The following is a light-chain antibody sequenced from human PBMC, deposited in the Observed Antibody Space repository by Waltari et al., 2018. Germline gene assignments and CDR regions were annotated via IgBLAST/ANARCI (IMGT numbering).Light chain of an antibody. CDR2: YDS. CDR3: QVWDSSRDHGV. CDR1: NIGRKT. J-gene: IGLJ1*01. V-gene: IGLV3-21*04. Sequence: SYVLTQPPSVSVAPGETARLTCGGNNIGRKTVPWYQQKPGQTPVVVISYDSDRPSGIPERFSGSNSGNTATLTISRVEAGDEADYYCQVWDSSRDHGVFGTGTKVTVL.